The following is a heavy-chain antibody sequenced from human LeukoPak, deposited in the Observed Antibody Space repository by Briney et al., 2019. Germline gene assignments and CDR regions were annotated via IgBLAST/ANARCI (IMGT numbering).Heavy chain of an antibody. D-gene: IGHD2-15*01. V-gene: IGHV3-7*05. J-gene: IGHJ5*02. Sequence: GGSLRLSCAASGFPFTSFSMPWVRQAPGGGVEWVARIKEDGSDIHYVDSVKGRFTISRDNAWRSVYLQMNSLRAEDTAVYYCAREWWYLDTWGQGALVTVSS. CDR2: IKEDGSDI. CDR3: AREWWYLDT. CDR1: GFPFTSFS.